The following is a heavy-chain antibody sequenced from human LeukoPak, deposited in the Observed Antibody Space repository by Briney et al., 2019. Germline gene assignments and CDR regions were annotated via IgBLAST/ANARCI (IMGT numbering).Heavy chain of an antibody. Sequence: GGSLRLSCAASGFTFSRYAISWVRQAPGKGLEWVSGISTSGGSTYYADSVKGRFTISRDNSRNTLYLQMNSLRAEDTAVYYCAKGGGDYVIFYVMDVWGQGTTVTVSS. CDR2: ISTSGGST. D-gene: IGHD4-17*01. CDR1: GFTFSRYA. CDR3: AKGGGDYVIFYVMDV. V-gene: IGHV3-23*01. J-gene: IGHJ6*02.